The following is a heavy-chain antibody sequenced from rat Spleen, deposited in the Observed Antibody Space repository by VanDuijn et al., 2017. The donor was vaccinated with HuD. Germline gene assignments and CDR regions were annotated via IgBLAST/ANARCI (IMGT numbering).Heavy chain of an antibody. CDR1: GFTFSNYD. D-gene: IGHD1-11*01. V-gene: IGHV5-25*01. CDR2: ISTSGGST. Sequence: EVQLVESGGGLVQPGRSLKLSCAASGFTFSNYDMAWVRQAPTKGLEWVASISTSGGSTYYRDSVKGRFTGSRDNAKSTLYLQMDSLRSEDTATYYCARHGDGGYWFAYWGQGTLVTVSS. J-gene: IGHJ3*01. CDR3: ARHGDGGYWFAY.